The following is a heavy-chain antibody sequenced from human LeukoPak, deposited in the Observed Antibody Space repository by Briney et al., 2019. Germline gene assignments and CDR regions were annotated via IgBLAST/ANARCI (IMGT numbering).Heavy chain of an antibody. J-gene: IGHJ4*02. Sequence: PGGSLRLSCAASGFTFSSYWMSWARQAPGKGLEGVANIKQDEGEKYYMDSVKGRFTISRDNAKNSLSLQMSSLRADDTAVYYCARVGRDSKYGYFDFWGQGTLVTVSS. CDR1: GFTFSSYW. CDR2: IKQDEGEK. D-gene: IGHD3/OR15-3a*01. CDR3: ARVGRDSKYGYFDF. V-gene: IGHV3-7*01.